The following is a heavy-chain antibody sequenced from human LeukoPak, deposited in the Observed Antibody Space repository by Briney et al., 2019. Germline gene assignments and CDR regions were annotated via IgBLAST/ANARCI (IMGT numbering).Heavy chain of an antibody. J-gene: IGHJ4*02. D-gene: IGHD6-6*01. CDR2: INHSGST. CDR1: GGSFSGYY. CDR3: ARHYDSSSDFDF. Sequence: PSETLSLTCAVYGGSFSGYYWSWIRQPPGKGLEWIGEINHSGSTNYNPSLKSRVTISVDTSKNLFSLKLSSVTAADTAVYYCARHYDSSSDFDFWGQGILVTVSS. V-gene: IGHV4-34*01.